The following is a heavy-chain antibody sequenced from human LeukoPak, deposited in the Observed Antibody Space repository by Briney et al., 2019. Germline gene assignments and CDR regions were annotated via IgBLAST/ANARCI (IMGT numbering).Heavy chain of an antibody. CDR1: GYTFTGYY. CDR2: INPNNGGT. CDR3: ASGPSLGTTHPYFDY. V-gene: IGHV1-2*02. J-gene: IGHJ4*02. D-gene: IGHD2-15*01. Sequence: SVKVSCKVSGYTFTGYYMHWLRQAPGQGLEWMGWINPNNGGTNYEQRLQGRVTITRDTSISTAYMELSRLRFDDTAVYYCASGPSLGTTHPYFDYWGQGTLVTVSS.